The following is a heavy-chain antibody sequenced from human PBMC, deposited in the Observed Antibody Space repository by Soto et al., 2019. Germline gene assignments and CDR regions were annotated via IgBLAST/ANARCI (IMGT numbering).Heavy chain of an antibody. J-gene: IGHJ6*02. D-gene: IGHD5-18*01. Sequence: QVQLVESGGGLVKPGGSLRLSCVASGFIFSDCYMNWIRQAPGNGLEWLSYISSSGSYSNYADSVKGRFTISRDNANNELSLQMNGLSAEDTAVYYCARGMGDTGIWLEPLDVWGQGTKVTVSS. CDR1: GFIFSDCY. CDR2: ISSSGSYS. V-gene: IGHV3-11*06. CDR3: ARGMGDTGIWLEPLDV.